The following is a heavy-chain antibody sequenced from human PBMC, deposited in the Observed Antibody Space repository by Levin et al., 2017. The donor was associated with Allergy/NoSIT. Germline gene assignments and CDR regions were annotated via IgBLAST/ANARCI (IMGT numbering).Heavy chain of an antibody. D-gene: IGHD4-17*01. Sequence: ASVKVSCAASGFTFSSYAMNWVRQAPGKGLEWVSGISGSGGSTYYADSVKGRFTISRDNSKNTLYLQMNSLRAEDTAVYYCARDRTVTPRNWFDPWGQGTLVTVSS. CDR3: ARDRTVTPRNWFDP. CDR1: GFTFSSYA. J-gene: IGHJ5*02. CDR2: ISGSGGST. V-gene: IGHV3-23*01.